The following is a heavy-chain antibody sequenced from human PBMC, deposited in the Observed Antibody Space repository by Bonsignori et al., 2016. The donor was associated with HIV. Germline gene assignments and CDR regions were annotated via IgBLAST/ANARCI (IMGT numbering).Heavy chain of an antibody. CDR2: IYYGGSA. Sequence: EVQLAESGGGLIQPGGSLRLSCAASGFIVSNNYMSWVRQAPGKGLEWVSVIYYGGSASYADSVKGRFTISRDNSKNTVYLQMNSLRADDTAVYYCARGGHDNGGLYFDLWGRG. CDR1: GFIVSNNY. D-gene: IGHD2-8*01. CDR3: ARGGHDNGGLYFDL. J-gene: IGHJ2*01. V-gene: IGHV3-53*01.